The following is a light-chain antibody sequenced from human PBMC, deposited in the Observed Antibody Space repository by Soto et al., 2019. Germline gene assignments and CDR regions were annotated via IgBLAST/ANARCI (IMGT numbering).Light chain of an antibody. J-gene: IGKJ1*01. CDR2: DAS. V-gene: IGKV1-5*01. CDR1: ENIRSR. Sequence: DFVMSGGRCTLSASERDRVTITCRAIENIRSRLAWCQQKPGQAPKLLIHDASSLESGAPQRFSGSGSGTEFTITISSLQTHNSSTYYGPRYHNYWTFGQGTTV. CDR3: PRYHNYWT.